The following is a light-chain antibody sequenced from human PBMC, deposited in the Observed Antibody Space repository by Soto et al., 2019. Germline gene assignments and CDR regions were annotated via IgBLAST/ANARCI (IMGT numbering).Light chain of an antibody. Sequence: DIQMTQSPSTLSASVGDRVTITCRASQSIGSWLAWYQQKPGKAPKLLIYAASSLQSGVPSRFSGSGSGTDFTLTISSLQPEDFATYYCQQYDNLLTFGGGTKVDIK. J-gene: IGKJ4*01. CDR2: AAS. CDR1: QSIGSW. V-gene: IGKV1-5*01. CDR3: QQYDNLLT.